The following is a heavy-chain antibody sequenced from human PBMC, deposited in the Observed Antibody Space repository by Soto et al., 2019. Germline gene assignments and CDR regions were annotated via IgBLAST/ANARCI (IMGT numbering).Heavy chain of an antibody. V-gene: IGHV3-66*01. CDR2: IYSGGSI. Sequence: EVQLVESGGGWVQPGGSLRLSCAGSGFAVSSNYMSWVRQAPGKGLEWVSVIYSGGSIYYAEAVKDRFIISRDNSKNTEDLQMNSLRVDDTVVYYCARATWGYQFDSWGQGTLVTVSS. CDR3: ARATWGYQFDS. J-gene: IGHJ5*01. D-gene: IGHD7-27*01. CDR1: GFAVSSNY.